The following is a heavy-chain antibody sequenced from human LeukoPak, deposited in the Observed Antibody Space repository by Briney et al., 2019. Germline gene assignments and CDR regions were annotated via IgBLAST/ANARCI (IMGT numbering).Heavy chain of an antibody. Sequence: GGSLRLSRAGSGYTFTSYVMGWVGQTPGKGLGGGGVLYAGDCVTKSSPSFQGQVTISADKSSRTAYLQWSSLKASDTAMYYCATSAVAGAYYFDYWGQGTLVTVSS. V-gene: IGHV5-51*01. D-gene: IGHD6-19*01. CDR2: LYAGDCVT. J-gene: IGHJ4*02. CDR3: ATSAVAGAYYFDY. CDR1: GYTFTSYV.